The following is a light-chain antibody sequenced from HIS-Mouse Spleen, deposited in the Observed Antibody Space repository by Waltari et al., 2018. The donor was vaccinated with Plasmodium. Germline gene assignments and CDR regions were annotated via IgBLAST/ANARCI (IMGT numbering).Light chain of an antibody. CDR3: QQYGSSPIT. CDR2: GAS. V-gene: IGKV3-20*01. Sequence: EIVLTQSPGSLSLSPGERATLSCRASQSVSSSYLAWYQQKPGQAPRLLLLGASSRATGIPDRCSGSGSGTDFTLTISRLEPEDFAVYYCQQYGSSPITFGQGTRLEIK. J-gene: IGKJ5*01. CDR1: QSVSSSY.